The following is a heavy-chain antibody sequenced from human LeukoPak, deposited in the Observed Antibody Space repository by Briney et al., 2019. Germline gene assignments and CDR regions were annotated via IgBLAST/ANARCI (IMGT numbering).Heavy chain of an antibody. Sequence: GESLKISCKGSGYSFTSYWIGWVRQMPGKGLEWMGIIYPGDSDTRYSPSFQGQVTISADKSISTAYLQWSSLKASDTAMYYCARIPRAGYDILTGYYRDYYYYYMDVWGKGTTVTISS. J-gene: IGHJ6*03. V-gene: IGHV5-51*01. CDR1: GYSFTSYW. CDR2: IYPGDSDT. D-gene: IGHD3-9*01. CDR3: ARIPRAGYDILTGYYRDYYYYYMDV.